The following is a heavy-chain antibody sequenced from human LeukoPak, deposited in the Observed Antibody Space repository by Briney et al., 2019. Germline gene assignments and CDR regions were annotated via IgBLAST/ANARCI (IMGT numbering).Heavy chain of an antibody. CDR1: GFTFSSYA. V-gene: IGHV3-23*01. Sequence: GGSLRLSCAASGFTFSSYAMSWVRQAPGKGLEWVSAISGSGGSTYYADSVKGRFTISRDNSKNTLYLQMNSLRAEDTAVYYCAKDGSSSWSPYYFNYWGQGTLVTVSS. CDR3: AKDGSSSWSPYYFNY. D-gene: IGHD6-13*01. J-gene: IGHJ4*02. CDR2: ISGSGGST.